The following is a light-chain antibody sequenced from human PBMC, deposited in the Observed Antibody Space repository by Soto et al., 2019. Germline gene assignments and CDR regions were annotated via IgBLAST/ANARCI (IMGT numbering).Light chain of an antibody. CDR3: QQLNSYPLA. CDR2: AAS. V-gene: IGKV1-9*01. J-gene: IGKJ1*01. CDR1: QGISSY. Sequence: IQLTQSPSSLSASVGDRVNITCRASQGISSYLAWYQQKPGKAPKLLIYAASTLQSGVPSRFSGSGSGTDFTLTISSLQPEDFATYYCQQLNSYPLAFGQGTKVEIK.